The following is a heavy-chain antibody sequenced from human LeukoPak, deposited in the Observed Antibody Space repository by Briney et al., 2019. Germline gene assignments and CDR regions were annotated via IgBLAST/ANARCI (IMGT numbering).Heavy chain of an antibody. Sequence: GGSLRLSCAASGFTFSSYGMNWVRQAPGKGLEWVSCISSSSSYVYYANSVKGRFTISRDNAKNSLYLQMNSLRAEDTAVYYCVRDYENLTGSKTRFHYWGQGTLVTVSS. CDR1: GFTFSSYG. V-gene: IGHV3-21*01. CDR2: ISSSSSYV. D-gene: IGHD3-9*01. J-gene: IGHJ4*02. CDR3: VRDYENLTGSKTRFHY.